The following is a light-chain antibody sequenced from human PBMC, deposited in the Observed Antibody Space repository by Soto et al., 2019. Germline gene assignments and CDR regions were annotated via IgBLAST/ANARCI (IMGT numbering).Light chain of an antibody. J-gene: IGKJ2*01. Sequence: ETVLTQSPGTLSLSPGEGATHSCRASQSVSNNYLAWYQHTPGQAPRLLTYDATSRPTGIPDRFRGSGSGTDFSLTISRLGPEDFAMYYCQQYGTSPNTFGQGTKVDIK. CDR1: QSVSNNY. CDR2: DAT. V-gene: IGKV3-20*01. CDR3: QQYGTSPNT.